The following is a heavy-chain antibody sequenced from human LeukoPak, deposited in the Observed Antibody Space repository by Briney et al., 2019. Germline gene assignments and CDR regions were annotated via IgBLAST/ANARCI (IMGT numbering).Heavy chain of an antibody. V-gene: IGHV4-39*07. CDR1: DGSISSSSYY. Sequence: SETLSLTCAVSDGSISSSSYYWGWIRQPPGKGLEWIGNIYYSGSTYYNPSLKSRVTISVDTSKNQFSLKLSSVTAADTAVYYCARDILATSIAAPYYWGQGTLVTVSS. CDR3: ARDILATSIAAPYY. CDR2: IYYSGST. J-gene: IGHJ4*02. D-gene: IGHD6-13*01.